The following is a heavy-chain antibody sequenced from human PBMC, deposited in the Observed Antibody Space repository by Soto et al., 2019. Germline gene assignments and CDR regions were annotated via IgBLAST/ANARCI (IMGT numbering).Heavy chain of an antibody. V-gene: IGHV3-23*01. CDR2: ISGSGGST. CDR1: GFTFSSYA. CDR3: AKDRVVATIGDWGFNAGTYFDY. D-gene: IGHD5-12*01. J-gene: IGHJ4*02. Sequence: GGSLRLSCAASGFTFSSYAMSWVRQAPGKGLEWVSAISGSGGSTYYADSVKGRFTISRDNSKNTLYLQMNSLRAEDTAVYYCAKDRVVATIGDWGFNAGTYFDYWGQGTLVTVSS.